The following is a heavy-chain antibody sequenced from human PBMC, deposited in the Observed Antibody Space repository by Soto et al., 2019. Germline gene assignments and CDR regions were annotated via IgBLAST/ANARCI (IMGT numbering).Heavy chain of an antibody. D-gene: IGHD3-10*01. Sequence: QVQLQQWGAGLLKPSETLSLTCAVYGGSFSGYSWTWIRQSPGKGLEWIGDINHSGSTNYNPSLKSRVTISVDTSKNQFSLHLNSVTAADTAVYYCARGAPGYWGRGALVTVSS. CDR2: INHSGST. J-gene: IGHJ4*02. CDR3: ARGAPGY. V-gene: IGHV4-34*01. CDR1: GGSFSGYS.